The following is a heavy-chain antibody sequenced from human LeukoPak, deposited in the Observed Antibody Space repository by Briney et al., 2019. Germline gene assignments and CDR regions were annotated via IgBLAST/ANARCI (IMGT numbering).Heavy chain of an antibody. D-gene: IGHD1-7*01. J-gene: IGHJ5*02. V-gene: IGHV4-38-2*02. CDR2: IYHSGST. Sequence: SETQSLTCTVSGYSISSGYYWGWIRQPPGKGLEWIGIIYHSGSTYYNPSLKSRVTISVDTSKNQFSLKLSSVTAADTAVYYCARAGNYDPTNPKMFDPWGQGTLVTVSS. CDR3: ARAGNYDPTNPKMFDP. CDR1: GYSISSGYY.